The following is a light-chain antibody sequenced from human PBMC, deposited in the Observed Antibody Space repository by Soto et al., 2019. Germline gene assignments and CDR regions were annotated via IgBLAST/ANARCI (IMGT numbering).Light chain of an antibody. Sequence: QPVLTQSPSASASLGASVKLTCTLSSGHSTYAIAWHQQQPEKGPRYLMKLNSDGSHRKGDGIPDRFSGSSSGAERFLTISSLQSEDEADYYCQTWGPGFVVFGGGTKLTVL. J-gene: IGLJ2*01. CDR1: SGHSTYA. CDR3: QTWGPGFVV. V-gene: IGLV4-69*01. CDR2: LNSDGSH.